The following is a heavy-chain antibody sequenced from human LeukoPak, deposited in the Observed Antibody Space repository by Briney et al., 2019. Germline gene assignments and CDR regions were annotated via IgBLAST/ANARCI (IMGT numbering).Heavy chain of an antibody. V-gene: IGHV1-8*01. Sequence: GASVKVSCKASGGTFTSYDINWVRQATGQGLEWMGWMNPNSSNTGYAQKFQGRVTMTRNTSISTAYMELSSLRSEDTAVYYCARDNSGSPDDYWGQGTLVTVSS. D-gene: IGHD1-26*01. CDR1: GGTFTSYD. CDR3: ARDNSGSPDDY. CDR2: MNPNSSNT. J-gene: IGHJ4*02.